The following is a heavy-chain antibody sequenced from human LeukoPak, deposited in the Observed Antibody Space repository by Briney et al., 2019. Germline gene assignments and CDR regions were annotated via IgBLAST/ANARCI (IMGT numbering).Heavy chain of an antibody. V-gene: IGHV4-38-2*02. D-gene: IGHD1-26*01. CDR2: IYHSGST. J-gene: IGHJ4*02. CDR1: GYSISSGYY. CDR3: ARYSGSYFGY. Sequence: SETLSLTCTVSGYSISSGYYWGWIRQPPGKGLEWIGGIYHSGSTYYNPSLKSRVTISVDTSKNQFSLKLSSVTAADTAVYYCARYSGSYFGYWGQGTLVTVSS.